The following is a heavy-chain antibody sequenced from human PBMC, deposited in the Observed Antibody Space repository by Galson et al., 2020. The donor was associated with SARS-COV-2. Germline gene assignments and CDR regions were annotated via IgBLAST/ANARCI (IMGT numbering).Heavy chain of an antibody. CDR2: ISSSSSYI. CDR1: GFTFSSYS. CDR3: AREPLYYDFWSGPEYFQP. D-gene: IGHD3-3*01. Sequence: KIGESLKISCAASGFTFSSYSMNWVRQAPGKGLEWVSSISSSSSYIYYADSEKGRFTISRDNAKNSLYLQMNSLRAEDTAVYYCAREPLYYDFWSGPEYFQPWGQGTLVPVSS. V-gene: IGHV3-21*01. J-gene: IGHJ1*01.